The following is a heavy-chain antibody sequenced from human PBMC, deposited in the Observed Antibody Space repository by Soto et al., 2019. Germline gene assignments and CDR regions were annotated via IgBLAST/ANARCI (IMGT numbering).Heavy chain of an antibody. D-gene: IGHD1-26*01. Sequence: GGSLRLSCAASGFTVRNYYMNWVRLVPEKGLEWVSVIYSSGPTFYADSVRGRFTISRDISKNTLYLQMNSLRVEDTAVYYCARAFGGSYDSWGQGALVTVSS. CDR2: IYSSGPT. V-gene: IGHV3-53*01. J-gene: IGHJ5*01. CDR1: GFTVRNYY. CDR3: ARAFGGSYDS.